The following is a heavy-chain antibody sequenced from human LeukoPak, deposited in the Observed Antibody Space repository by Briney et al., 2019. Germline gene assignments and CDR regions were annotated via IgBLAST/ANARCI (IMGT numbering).Heavy chain of an antibody. CDR1: GGSVSSGSYF. J-gene: IGHJ6*02. V-gene: IGHV4-61*01. Sequence: KPSETLSLTCTVSGGSVSSGSYFWTWIRQSPGKRLEYVGYIYDSGRTNYNPSLKSRVTISKDTSKNQFSLKLSSVTAADTAVYYCARDCVAGTSIYYYYGMDVWGQGTTVTVSS. CDR2: IYDSGRT. CDR3: ARDCVAGTSIYYYYGMDV. D-gene: IGHD6-19*01.